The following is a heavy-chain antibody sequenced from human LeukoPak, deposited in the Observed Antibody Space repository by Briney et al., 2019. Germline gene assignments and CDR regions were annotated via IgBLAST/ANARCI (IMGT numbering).Heavy chain of an antibody. V-gene: IGHV3-7*01. CDR3: ARGGYSFDY. J-gene: IGHJ4*02. Sequence: GGSLRLSCVASGFTFTQYWMTWVRQAPGKGLEWVARLHPDGSERNYVGSVEGRLTVFGDNAKSSLFLQMHSLRVEDTAVYYCARGGYSFDYLGQGTLVTAPS. CDR1: GFTFTQYW. D-gene: IGHD5-12*01. CDR2: LHPDGSER.